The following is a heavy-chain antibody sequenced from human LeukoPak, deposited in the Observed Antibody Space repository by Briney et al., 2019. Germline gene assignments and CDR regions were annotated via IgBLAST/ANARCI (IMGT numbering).Heavy chain of an antibody. CDR3: ASLYGTYPAWFDP. J-gene: IGHJ5*02. V-gene: IGHV3-33*01. CDR1: GFTFSSYG. D-gene: IGHD4-17*01. CDR2: IWYDGSNK. Sequence: PGGSLRLSFTASGFTFSSYGMHWVRQSPGKALEWVAVIWYDGSNKYYADSVKGRFTISKANSKNTLHLQSNSLRAADTAVYSCASLYGTYPAWFDPWGQGTLVTVSS.